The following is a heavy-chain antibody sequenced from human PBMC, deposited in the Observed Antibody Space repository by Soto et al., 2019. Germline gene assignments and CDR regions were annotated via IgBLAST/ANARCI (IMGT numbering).Heavy chain of an antibody. CDR3: AIQAKSIAVAGTGNWFDP. Sequence: GASVKVSSKASGGAFSSYSIRSVRQAPGQRLEWMGGIIPIFGTANYAQKFQGRVTITADESTSTAYMELSSLRSEDTAVYYCAIQAKSIAVAGTGNWFDPWGQGTLVTVSS. CDR1: GGAFSSYS. D-gene: IGHD6-19*01. CDR2: IIPIFGTA. V-gene: IGHV1-69*01. J-gene: IGHJ5*02.